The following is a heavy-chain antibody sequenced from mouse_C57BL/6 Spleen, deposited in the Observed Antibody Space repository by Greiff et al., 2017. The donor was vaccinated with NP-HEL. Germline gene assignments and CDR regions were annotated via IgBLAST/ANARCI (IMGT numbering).Heavy chain of an antibody. CDR3: ARVDGQGDFDV. J-gene: IGHJ1*03. V-gene: IGHV1-69*01. CDR1: GYAFTSYW. Sequence: QVQLQQPGAELVMPGASVKLSCKASGYAFTSYWMHWVKQRPGQGLEWIGEFDPSDSYTNYNQKFKGKSTLTVDKSSSTAYMQLSSLTSEDSAVYYRARVDGQGDFDVWGTGTTVTVSS. CDR2: FDPSDSYT. D-gene: IGHD1-1*01.